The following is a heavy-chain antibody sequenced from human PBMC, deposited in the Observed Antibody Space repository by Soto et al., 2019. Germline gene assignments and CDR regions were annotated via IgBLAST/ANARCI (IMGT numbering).Heavy chain of an antibody. CDR1: VFTFSSYA. Sequence: PGGSLRLSCAASVFTFSSYAMSWVRQAPGKGLEWVSAISGSGGSTYYADSVKGRFTISRDNSKNTLYLQMNSLRAEDTAVYYCAKDEDPGTTEAAFDIWGQGTMVTVSS. D-gene: IGHD1-1*01. CDR2: ISGSGGST. J-gene: IGHJ3*02. V-gene: IGHV3-23*01. CDR3: AKDEDPGTTEAAFDI.